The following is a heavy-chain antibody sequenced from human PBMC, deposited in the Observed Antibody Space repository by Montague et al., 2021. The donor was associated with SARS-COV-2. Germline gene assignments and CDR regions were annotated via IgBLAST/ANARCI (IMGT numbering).Heavy chain of an antibody. V-gene: IGHV4-59*01. J-gene: IGHJ3*02. CDR2: IDNSGST. D-gene: IGHD4-23*01. CDR3: ARHGGNDGFDI. Sequence: SETLSLTCTASGGSIGAYYWSWIRQPPRKGLEWIGYIDNSGSTNHNPSLARRVTMSVDTSKNQFSLKLNSVTVADTAGDYCARHGGNDGFDIWGRGTMVTVSS. CDR1: GGSIGAYY.